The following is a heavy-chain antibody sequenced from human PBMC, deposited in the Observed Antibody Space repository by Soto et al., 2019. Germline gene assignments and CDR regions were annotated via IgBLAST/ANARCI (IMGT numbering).Heavy chain of an antibody. J-gene: IGHJ4*02. V-gene: IGHV1-2*02. CDR1: GYSFTAYY. CDR3: ARKKSGDSVLLKY. D-gene: IGHD2-15*01. CDR2: INPNSGGT. Sequence: QVQLVQSGAEVKEPGASLKVSCKASGYSFTAYYLHWVRQAHGQGPEWMGWINPNSGGTNYVQKFQGRVTMTRDTSTSTVHMEVSSLTSDDTAVYYCARKKSGDSVLLKYWGQGTPVTVSS.